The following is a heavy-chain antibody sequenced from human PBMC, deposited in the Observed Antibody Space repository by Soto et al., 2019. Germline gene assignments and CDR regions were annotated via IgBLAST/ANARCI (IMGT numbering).Heavy chain of an antibody. CDR3: AKESYSSSWYLDA. V-gene: IGHV3-30*02. D-gene: IGHD6-13*01. CDR1: GFTFTDYA. CDR2: IWHDGSKQ. J-gene: IGHJ6*02. Sequence: HPGGSLRLSCAASGFTFTDYAMRWVRQAPGKGLEWVAFIWHDGSKQYYADSVKGRFTISRDNSKNTLYLQMNSLRAEDTAVYYCAKESYSSSWYLDAWAQRTTVPIS.